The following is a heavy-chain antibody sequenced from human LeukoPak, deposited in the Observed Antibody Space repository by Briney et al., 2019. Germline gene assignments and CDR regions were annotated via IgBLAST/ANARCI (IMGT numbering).Heavy chain of an antibody. CDR3: ARVDSTYGYAGGNYFDS. D-gene: IGHD5-18*01. CDR1: GSSFTSYW. Sequence: GESLKISCKGSGSSFTSYWIGWVRQMPGKGLEWMGIIYPGDSDTRYSPSFQGQVTISADKSISTAYLQWSSLKASDTAMYYCARVDSTYGYAGGNYFDSWGQGTLVTVSS. V-gene: IGHV5-51*01. CDR2: IYPGDSDT. J-gene: IGHJ4*02.